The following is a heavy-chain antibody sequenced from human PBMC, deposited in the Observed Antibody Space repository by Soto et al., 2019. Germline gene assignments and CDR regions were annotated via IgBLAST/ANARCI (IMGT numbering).Heavy chain of an antibody. Sequence: QVQLQQWGAGLLKPSETLSLTCAVYGGSFSGYYWTWFRQPPGKGLEWIGEISPSGTTKYIPSLKRRVTISAATSTTQFSLKVTSVTAADTAVYYCVTSLWFGTQPEIWGQGALVTVSS. CDR1: GGSFSGYY. CDR2: ISPSGTT. CDR3: VTSLWFGTQPEI. D-gene: IGHD3-10*01. J-gene: IGHJ4*02. V-gene: IGHV4-34*01.